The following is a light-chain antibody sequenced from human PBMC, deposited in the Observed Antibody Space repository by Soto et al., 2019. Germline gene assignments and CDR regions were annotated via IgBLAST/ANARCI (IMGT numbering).Light chain of an antibody. CDR2: DAS. Sequence: EIVLTQSPATLSLAAGERATLSCRASQSVSSYLAWYQHKPGQAPRLLIYDASNRATGIPPRFSGSGSGTDFTLTISSLGPEDFAVYYCQQRGNWPPITFGQGTRLEIK. CDR3: QQRGNWPPIT. CDR1: QSVSSY. J-gene: IGKJ5*01. V-gene: IGKV3-11*01.